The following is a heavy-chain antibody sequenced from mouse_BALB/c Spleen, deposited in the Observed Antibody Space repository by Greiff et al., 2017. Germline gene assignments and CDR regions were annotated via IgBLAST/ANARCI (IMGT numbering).Heavy chain of an antibody. CDR3: AKGDMITRSYAMDY. J-gene: IGHJ4*01. Sequence: VQLQQSGPGLVAPSQSLSITCTVSGFSLTSYGVRWVRQPPGKGLVWLGVIWGDGSTNNHSALISRLSTSKDNSKSHNFLKLNSLHTDDTATYYCAKGDMITRSYAMDYWGQGTSVTVSS. CDR1: GFSLTSYG. V-gene: IGHV2-3*01. D-gene: IGHD2-4*01. CDR2: IWGDGST.